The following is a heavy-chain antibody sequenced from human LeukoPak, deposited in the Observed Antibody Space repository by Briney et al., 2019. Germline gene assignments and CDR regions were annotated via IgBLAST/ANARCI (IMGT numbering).Heavy chain of an antibody. CDR2: ISIDGTTT. CDR1: GFTFSSSW. D-gene: IGHD5-18*01. V-gene: IGHV3-74*01. CDR3: ARGYTYDYVGGWFDP. Sequence: GGSLRLSCAASGFTFSSSWMHWVRQAPGKGLVWVSRISIDGTTTNYADSVKGRFTISRDNAKNTLYLQMNTLRAEDTAVYYCARGYTYDYVGGWFDPWGQGTLVTVSS. J-gene: IGHJ5*02.